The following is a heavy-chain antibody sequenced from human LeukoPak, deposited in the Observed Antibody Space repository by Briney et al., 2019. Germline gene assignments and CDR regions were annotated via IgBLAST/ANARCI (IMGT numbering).Heavy chain of an antibody. Sequence: GGSLRLSCAASGFSFSSYSMNWVRQAPGKGLEWVSSISANTSHIYGADSLKGRFTISRDDAKNSLYLQLTSLRAEDTAVYYSTRGYTSDYWGQGTLVAVSS. CDR1: GFSFSSYS. V-gene: IGHV3-21*01. D-gene: IGHD2-2*01. CDR2: ISANTSHI. J-gene: IGHJ4*02. CDR3: TRGYTSDY.